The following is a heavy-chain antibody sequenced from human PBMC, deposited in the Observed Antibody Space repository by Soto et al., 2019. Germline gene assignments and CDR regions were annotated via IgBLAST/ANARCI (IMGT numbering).Heavy chain of an antibody. CDR1: GFTFVNFA. CDR2: ISGSGRMR. CDR3: ASFKTHYDSSGYPPY. V-gene: IGHV3-23*01. D-gene: IGHD3-22*01. Sequence: QAGGSLRLSCAASGFTFVNFAMTWVRQAPGKGLEWVSGISGSGRMRYYADSVKGRFTISRDNSKNTLYLEMNILRAEDTAVYYCASFKTHYDSSGYPPYWGQGTLVTVSS. J-gene: IGHJ4*02.